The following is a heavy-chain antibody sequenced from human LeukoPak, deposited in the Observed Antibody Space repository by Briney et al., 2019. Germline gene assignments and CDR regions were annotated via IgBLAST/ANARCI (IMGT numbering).Heavy chain of an antibody. CDR3: ARFLPQKWELPGNWFDP. CDR1: GYDFTKNA. V-gene: IGHV1-3*03. CDR2: IDAGNGKT. Sequence: ASVKVSCKASGYDFTKNAVQWVRQAPGQRLEWMGWIDAGNGKTKYSQDFQGRVTITRDTSASIAYMELSSLRSDDMAVYYCARFLPQKWELPGNWFDPWGQGTLVTVSS. J-gene: IGHJ5*02. D-gene: IGHD1-26*01.